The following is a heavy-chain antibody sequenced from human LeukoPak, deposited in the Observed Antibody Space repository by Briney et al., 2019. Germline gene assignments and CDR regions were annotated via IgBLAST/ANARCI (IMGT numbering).Heavy chain of an antibody. V-gene: IGHV3-11*01. Sequence: GGSLRLSCAASGFTFSDYYMSWIRQAPGKGLEWVSYISSSGTTIYYADSVKGRFTISRDNAKNSLYLQMNSLRAEGTAVYYCARRTVTRDWYFDLWGRGTLVTVSS. CDR3: ARRTVTRDWYFDL. D-gene: IGHD4-17*01. CDR1: GFTFSDYY. J-gene: IGHJ2*01. CDR2: ISSSGTTI.